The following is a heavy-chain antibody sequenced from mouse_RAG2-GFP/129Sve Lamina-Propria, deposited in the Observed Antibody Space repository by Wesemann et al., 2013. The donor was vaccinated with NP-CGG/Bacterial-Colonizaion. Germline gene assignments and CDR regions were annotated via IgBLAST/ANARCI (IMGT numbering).Heavy chain of an antibody. J-gene: IGHJ1*03. CDR3: ARNYSNYGWYFDV. D-gene: IGHD2-5*01. Sequence: EMVLVESGGDLVKPGGSLKLSCAASGFTFSSYGMSWVRQTPDKRLEWVATISSGGSYTYYPDSVKGRFTISRDNAKNTLYLQMSSLKSEDTAMYYCARNYSNYGWYFDVWGTGTTVTVSS. CDR1: GFTFSSYG. V-gene: IGHV5-6*02. CDR2: ISSGGSYT.